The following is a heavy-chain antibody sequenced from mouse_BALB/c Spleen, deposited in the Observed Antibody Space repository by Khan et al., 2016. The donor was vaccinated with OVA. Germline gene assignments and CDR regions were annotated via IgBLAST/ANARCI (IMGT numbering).Heavy chain of an antibody. CDR2: ISYDGSN. CDR3: AIGYGGYYWFAY. D-gene: IGHD2-3*01. Sequence: VQLQQSGPGLVKPSQSLSLTCSVTGYSITSGYSWNWIRQFPGNKLEWMGYISYDGSNNYNHSLKNRISITRDTSKNQFFLKLNSVTTEDTATYYCAIGYGGYYWFAYWGQGTLVTVSA. J-gene: IGHJ3*01. V-gene: IGHV3-6*02. CDR1: GYSITSGYS.